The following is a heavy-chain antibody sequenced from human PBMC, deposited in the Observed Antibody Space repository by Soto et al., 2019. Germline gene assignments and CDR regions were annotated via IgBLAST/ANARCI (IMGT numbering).Heavy chain of an antibody. CDR1: GVSINSGGYY. Sequence: QVQLQESGPGLVKPSQTLSLTCSVSGVSINSGGYYWSWIRHHPGKGLEWIGYIYYTGHTFYNASLTSRVAMSLDTSKNPFSLKLSYVTAADTAVYYCARGSQLERDALDIWGQGTMVTVSS. J-gene: IGHJ3*02. CDR3: ARGSQLERDALDI. V-gene: IGHV4-31*03. CDR2: IYYTGHT. D-gene: IGHD1-1*01.